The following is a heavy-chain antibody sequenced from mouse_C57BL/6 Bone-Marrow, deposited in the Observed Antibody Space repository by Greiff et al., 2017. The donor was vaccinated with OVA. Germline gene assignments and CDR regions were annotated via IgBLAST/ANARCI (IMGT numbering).Heavy chain of an antibody. D-gene: IGHD2-1*01. Sequence: EVQLQQSGTVLARPGASVKMSCKTSGYTFTSYWMHWVKQRPGQGLEWIGAIYPGNSDTSYNQKFKGKAKLTAVTSASTAYMELSSLTNEDSAVDYCTRENGNWDFDYWGQGTTLTVSS. CDR3: TRENGNWDFDY. V-gene: IGHV1-5*01. CDR1: GYTFTSYW. CDR2: IYPGNSDT. J-gene: IGHJ2*01.